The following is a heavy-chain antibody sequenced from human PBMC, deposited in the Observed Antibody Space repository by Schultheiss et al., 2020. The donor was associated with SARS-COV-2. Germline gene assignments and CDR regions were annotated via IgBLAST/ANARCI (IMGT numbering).Heavy chain of an antibody. D-gene: IGHD3-3*01. J-gene: IGHJ6*03. CDR2: INPNSGGT. Sequence: ASVKVSCKASGYTFTGYYMHWVRQAPGQGLEWMGWINPNSGGTNYAQKFQGRVTMTRDTSISTAYMELSRLRSDDTAVYYCARDQYDFWSGYYQTHYYYYMDVWGKGTTVTVSS. CDR3: ARDQYDFWSGYYQTHYYYYMDV. V-gene: IGHV1-2*02. CDR1: GYTFTGYY.